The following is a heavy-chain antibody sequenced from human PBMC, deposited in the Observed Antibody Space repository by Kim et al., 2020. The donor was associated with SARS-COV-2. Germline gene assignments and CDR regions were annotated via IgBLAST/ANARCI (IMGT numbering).Heavy chain of an antibody. CDR3: ARDGIAAAGDYYYYYGMDV. CDR1: GYTFTSYY. Sequence: ASVKVSCKASGYTFTSYYMHWVRQAPGQGLEWMGIINPSGGSTSYAQKFQGRVTMTRDTSTSTVYMELSSLRSEDTAVYYCARDGIAAAGDYYYYYGMDVWGQGTTVTVSS. CDR2: INPSGGST. V-gene: IGHV1-46*01. D-gene: IGHD6-13*01. J-gene: IGHJ6*02.